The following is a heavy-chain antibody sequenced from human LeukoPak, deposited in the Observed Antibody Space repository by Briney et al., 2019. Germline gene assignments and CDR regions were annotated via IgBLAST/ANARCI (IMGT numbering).Heavy chain of an antibody. CDR1: GFTFDDYA. V-gene: IGHV3-9*03. CDR2: ISWNSGSI. J-gene: IGHJ4*02. D-gene: IGHD2-15*01. Sequence: PGGSLRLSCAASGFTFDDYAMHWVRQAPGKGLEWVSGISWNSGSIGYADSVKGRFTISRDNAKNSLYLQMNSLRAEDMALYYCAKGGLVVAATLFDYWGQGTLVTVSS. CDR3: AKGGLVVAATLFDY.